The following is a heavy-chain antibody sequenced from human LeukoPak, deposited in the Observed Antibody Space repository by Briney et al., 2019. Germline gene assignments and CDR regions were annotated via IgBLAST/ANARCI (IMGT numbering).Heavy chain of an antibody. J-gene: IGHJ4*02. Sequence: PSGTLSLTCAASGGSISSSNWWSWVRQPPGKGLEWIGEIYHSGSTNYNPSLKSRVTISVDKSKNQFSLKLSSVTAADTAVYYCVSRYLIRGIWYFDYWGQGTLVTVSS. CDR3: VSRYLIRGIWYFDY. CDR1: GGSISSSNW. V-gene: IGHV4-4*02. D-gene: IGHD3-10*01. CDR2: IYHSGST.